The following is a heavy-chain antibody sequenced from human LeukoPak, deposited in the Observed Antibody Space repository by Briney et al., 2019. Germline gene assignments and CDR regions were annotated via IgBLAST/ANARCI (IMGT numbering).Heavy chain of an antibody. V-gene: IGHV4-39*01. J-gene: IGHJ3*02. CDR1: GGSISTSSYY. Sequence: PSETLSLTCTVSGGSISTSSYYWRWIRQPPGKGLEWIGTIYYSGSTYYNPSLKSRVTISVDTSKNLFSLKLSSVTAADTALYYCARHRIAAADDAFEIWGQGTMVTVSS. CDR2: IYYSGST. CDR3: ARHRIAAADDAFEI. D-gene: IGHD6-13*01.